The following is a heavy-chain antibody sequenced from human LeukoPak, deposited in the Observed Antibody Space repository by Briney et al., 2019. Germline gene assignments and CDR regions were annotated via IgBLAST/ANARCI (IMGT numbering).Heavy chain of an antibody. CDR3: ARGPVGRRVLTT. CDR1: GGSVSSGTDY. CDR2: VFYTGTT. J-gene: IGHJ5*02. Sequence: SETLSLTCTVSGGSVSSGTDYWNWIRQPPGKGLEWIGYVFYTGTTNYNPSLRGQVTISVDTSKNQFSLKLNSVTAADTAVYYCARGPVGRRVLTTWGQGALVTVSS. D-gene: IGHD4/OR15-4a*01. V-gene: IGHV4-61*01.